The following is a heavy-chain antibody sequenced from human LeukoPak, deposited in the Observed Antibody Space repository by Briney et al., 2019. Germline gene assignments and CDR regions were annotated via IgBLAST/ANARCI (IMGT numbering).Heavy chain of an antibody. CDR2: IKQDGSEK. J-gene: IGHJ4*02. V-gene: IGHV3-7*01. CDR3: ARVKGTRYISGWSNLDY. Sequence: PGGSLRLSCAASGFTFSSYWMSWVRQAPGKGLEWVANIKQDGSEKYYVDSVKGRFTISRDNAKNSLYLQMNSLRAEDTAVYYCARVKGTRYISGWSNLDYWGQGTLVTVSS. D-gene: IGHD6-19*01. CDR1: GFTFSSYW.